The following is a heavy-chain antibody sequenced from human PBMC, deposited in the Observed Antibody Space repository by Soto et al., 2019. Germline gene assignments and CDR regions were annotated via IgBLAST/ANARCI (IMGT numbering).Heavy chain of an antibody. V-gene: IGHV1-58*01. J-gene: IGHJ3*02. CDR1: GFTFTSSA. CDR3: AADRGSYYRADAFDI. D-gene: IGHD1-26*01. CDR2: IVVGSGNT. Sequence: QMQLVQSGPEVKKPGTSVKVSCKASGFTFTSSAVQWVRQARGQRLEWIGWIVVGSGNTNYAQKFQERVTITRDMSTSTAYMELSSLRFEDTAVYYCAADRGSYYRADAFDIWGQGTMVTVSS.